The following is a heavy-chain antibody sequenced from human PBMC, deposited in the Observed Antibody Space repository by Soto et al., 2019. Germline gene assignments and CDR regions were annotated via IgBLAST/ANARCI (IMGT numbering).Heavy chain of an antibody. CDR3: DAFDI. Sequence: PGGSLRLSCAGSGFTFSSYWMSWVRQAPGKGLEWVANIKQDGSEKYYVDSVKGRFTISRDNAKNSLYLQMNSLRAEDTAVYYCDAFDIWGQGTMVTLSS. CDR1: GFTFSSYW. J-gene: IGHJ3*02. CDR2: IKQDGSEK. V-gene: IGHV3-7*05.